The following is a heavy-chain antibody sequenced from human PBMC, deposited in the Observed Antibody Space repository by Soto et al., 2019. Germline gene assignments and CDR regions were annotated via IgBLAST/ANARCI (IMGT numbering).Heavy chain of an antibody. J-gene: IGHJ6*02. Sequence: QVQLVQSGAEVKKHGSSVKVSCKASGGTFSSYAISWMRQAPGQGIEWMGGIIPIFGTANYAQKGQGRVTMTADESTRTADMEQSSLRSEDAAVDYWARSANRGSDDSRYYGMDDWGQGTTVTVSS. CDR3: ARSANRGSDDSRYYGMDD. D-gene: IGHD1-26*01. CDR2: IIPIFGTA. CDR1: GGTFSSYA. V-gene: IGHV1-69*01.